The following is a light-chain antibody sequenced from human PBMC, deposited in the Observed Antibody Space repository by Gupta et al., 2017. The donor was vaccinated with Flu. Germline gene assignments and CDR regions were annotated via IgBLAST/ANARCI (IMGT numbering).Light chain of an antibody. J-gene: IGKJ4*01. CDR3: QQRSNWPPLT. Sequence: EIVLTQSPATLSLSPGERATLSCRASQSVSSYLAWYQQKPGQAPRLLIYDASNRATGIPARFSGSGYGTDFTLTISSREPEDSAVYYCQQRSNWPPLTFGGGTKVEIK. CDR1: QSVSSY. CDR2: DAS. V-gene: IGKV3-11*01.